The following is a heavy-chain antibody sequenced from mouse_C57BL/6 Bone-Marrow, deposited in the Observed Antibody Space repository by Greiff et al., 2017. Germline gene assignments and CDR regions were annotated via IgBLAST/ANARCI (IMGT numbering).Heavy chain of an antibody. CDR3: ARRGTGTFFDY. D-gene: IGHD4-1*01. CDR1: GYSFTGYY. Sequence: VQLKESGPELVKPGASVKISCKASGYSFTGYYMNWVKQSPEKSLEWIGEINPSTGGTTYNQKFKAKATLTVDKSSSTAYMQLKSLTSEDSAVYYCARRGTGTFFDYWGQGTTLTVSS. J-gene: IGHJ2*01. CDR2: INPSTGGT. V-gene: IGHV1-42*01.